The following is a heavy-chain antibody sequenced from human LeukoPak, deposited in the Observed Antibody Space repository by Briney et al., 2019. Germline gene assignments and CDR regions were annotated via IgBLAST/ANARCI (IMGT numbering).Heavy chain of an antibody. Sequence: ASVKVSCKASGYSFTNYYMHWVRQAPGRGLEWMGLIHPNDGDTKYAQEFQDRVTMTRDTSTSTVYMELSSLRSEDTAVYYCARAHVGYGNWFDPWGQGTLVTVSS. CDR2: IHPNDGDT. CDR1: GYSFTNYY. CDR3: ARAHVGYGNWFDP. V-gene: IGHV1-46*01. D-gene: IGHD5-18*01. J-gene: IGHJ5*02.